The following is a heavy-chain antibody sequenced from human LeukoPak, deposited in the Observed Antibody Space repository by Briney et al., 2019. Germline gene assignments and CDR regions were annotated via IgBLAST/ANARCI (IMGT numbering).Heavy chain of an antibody. CDR1: GFTFDDYA. J-gene: IGHJ3*02. V-gene: IGHV3-9*01. Sequence: GGSLRLSCAASGFTFDDYAMHWVRQAPGKGLEWVSGITWNSGKIAYADSVKGRFTISRDNAKNSLYLQMNSLRAEDTALYYCAKGVRITMVRGAFDIWGRGTMVTVFS. D-gene: IGHD3-10*01. CDR2: ITWNSGKI. CDR3: AKGVRITMVRGAFDI.